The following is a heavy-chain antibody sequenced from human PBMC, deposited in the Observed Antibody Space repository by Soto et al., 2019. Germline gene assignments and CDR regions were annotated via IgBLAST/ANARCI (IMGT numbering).Heavy chain of an antibody. J-gene: IGHJ6*02. V-gene: IGHV3-23*01. D-gene: IGHD2-2*01. CDR1: GFTFSSYA. CDR2: ISGSGGST. CDR3: AKSTLFYYYYYGMDV. Sequence: PGGSLRLSCAASGFTFSSYAMSWVRQAPGKGLEWVSAISGSGGSTYYADSVKGRFTISRDNSKNTLYLQMNSLRAEDTAVYYCAKSTLFYYYYYGMDVWGQGTTVTVSS.